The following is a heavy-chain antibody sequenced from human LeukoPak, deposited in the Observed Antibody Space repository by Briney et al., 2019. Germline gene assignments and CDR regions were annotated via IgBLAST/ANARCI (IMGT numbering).Heavy chain of an antibody. D-gene: IGHD6-6*01. J-gene: IGHJ3*02. V-gene: IGHV5-51*01. CDR1: GYSFTSYW. Sequence: GESLKISCKGSGYSFTSYWIGWVRQMPGKGLEWMGIIYPGDSDTRYSPSFQGQVTISADKSISTAYLQWSSLKASDTAMYYCARVNPDEQLGDAFDIWGQGTMVTVSS. CDR3: ARVNPDEQLGDAFDI. CDR2: IYPGDSDT.